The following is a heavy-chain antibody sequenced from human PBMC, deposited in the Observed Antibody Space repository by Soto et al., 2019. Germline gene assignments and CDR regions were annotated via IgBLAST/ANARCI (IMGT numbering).Heavy chain of an antibody. CDR3: ARAGAIVVPAATPFDY. CDR1: GFTFSSYS. D-gene: IGHD2-2*01. J-gene: IGHJ4*02. Sequence: GSLRLSCAASGFTFSSYSMNWVRQAPGKGLEWVSSISSSSSYIYYADSVKGRFTISRDNAKNSLYLQMNSLRAEDTAVYYCARAGAIVVPAATPFDYWGQGTLVTVSS. CDR2: ISSSSSYI. V-gene: IGHV3-21*01.